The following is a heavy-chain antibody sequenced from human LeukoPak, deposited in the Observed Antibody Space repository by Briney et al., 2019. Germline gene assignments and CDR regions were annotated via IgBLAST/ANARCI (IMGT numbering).Heavy chain of an antibody. J-gene: IGHJ4*02. V-gene: IGHV4-34*01. CDR3: ARGGYDILTGYYEGVFDY. D-gene: IGHD3-9*01. CDR1: GGSFSGYY. CDR2: IYHSGST. Sequence: SETLSLTCAVYGGSFSGYYWSWIRQPPGKGLEWIGSIYHSGSTYYNPSLKSRVTISVDTSKNQFSLKLSSVTAADTAVYYCARGGYDILTGYYEGVFDYWGQGTLVTVSS.